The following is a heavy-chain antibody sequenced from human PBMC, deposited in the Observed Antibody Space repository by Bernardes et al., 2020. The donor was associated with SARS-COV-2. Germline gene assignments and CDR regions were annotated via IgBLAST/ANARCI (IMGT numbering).Heavy chain of an antibody. V-gene: IGHV4-39*01. J-gene: IGHJ6*02. CDR2: IYYSGST. CDR3: ARTEHRVIDAWELLQGNYYYYYGMDV. CDR1: GGSISSSSYY. Sequence: SETLSLTCTVSGGSISSSSYYWGWIRQPPGKGLEWIGSIYYSGSTYYNPSLKSRVTISVDTSKNQFSLKLSSVTAADTAVYYCARTEHRVIDAWELLQGNYYYYYGMDVWGQGTTVTVSS. D-gene: IGHD1-26*01.